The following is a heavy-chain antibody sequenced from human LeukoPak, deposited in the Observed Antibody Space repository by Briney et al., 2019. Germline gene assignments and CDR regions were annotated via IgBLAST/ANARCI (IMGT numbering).Heavy chain of an antibody. D-gene: IGHD3-22*01. V-gene: IGHV3-7*01. Sequence: GGSLRLSCAASGFTFSSYWMSWVRQAPGKGLEWVANIKQDGSEKYYVDSVKGRFTISRDNAKNSLYLQMNSLGAEDTAVYYCARAGGYYHTRDDYWGQGTLVTVSS. CDR2: IKQDGSEK. CDR1: GFTFSSYW. CDR3: ARAGGYYHTRDDY. J-gene: IGHJ4*02.